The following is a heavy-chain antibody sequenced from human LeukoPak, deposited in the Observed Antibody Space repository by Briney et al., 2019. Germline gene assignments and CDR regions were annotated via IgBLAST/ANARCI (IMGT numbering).Heavy chain of an antibody. CDR2: INPNSGGT. CDR1: GYTFTDYY. Sequence: ASVKVSCKPSGYTFTDYYIHWVRQAPGQGPEWMGWINPNSGGTNYAQKFQGRVTMTRDTSISTAYMELSRLRSDDTAVYYCARVGSSSSPEDYWGQGTLVTVSS. D-gene: IGHD6-6*01. V-gene: IGHV1-2*02. CDR3: ARVGSSSSPEDY. J-gene: IGHJ4*02.